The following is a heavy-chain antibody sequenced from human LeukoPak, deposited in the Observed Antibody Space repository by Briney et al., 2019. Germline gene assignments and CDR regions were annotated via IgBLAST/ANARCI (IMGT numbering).Heavy chain of an antibody. V-gene: IGHV3-48*01. CDR1: GFTFRSYS. CDR3: ASGPEGFRVTIFGVVTSGAPYYYYYMDV. CDR2: ISSSSITI. Sequence: PGGSLRLSCAASGFTFRSYSMNWVRQAPGKGLEWVSYISSSSITIYYADSVKGRFTISRDNAKNSLYLQMNSLRAEDTAVYYCASGPEGFRVTIFGVVTSGAPYYYYYMDVWGKGTTVTVSS. J-gene: IGHJ6*03. D-gene: IGHD3-3*01.